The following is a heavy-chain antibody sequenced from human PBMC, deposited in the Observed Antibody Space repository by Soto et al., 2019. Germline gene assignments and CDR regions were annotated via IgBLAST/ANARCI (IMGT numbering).Heavy chain of an antibody. Sequence: QVQLVQSGAEVKKPGSSVKVSCKASGGTFSSYAISWVRQAPGQGLEWMGGIIPIFGTANYAQKFQGRVTITADESTSTAYMELSSLRSEDTAVYYCARGANDYVWGSYRRYYCYGMDVWGQGTTVTVSS. D-gene: IGHD3-16*02. V-gene: IGHV1-69*01. CDR3: ARGANDYVWGSYRRYYCYGMDV. J-gene: IGHJ6*02. CDR1: GGTFSSYA. CDR2: IIPIFGTA.